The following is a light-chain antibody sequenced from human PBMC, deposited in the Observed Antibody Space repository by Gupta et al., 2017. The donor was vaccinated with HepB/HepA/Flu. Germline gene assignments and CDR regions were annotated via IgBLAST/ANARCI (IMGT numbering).Light chain of an antibody. CDR2: GAS. Sequence: EIVMTQSPATLSVSPGERATLSCRASQSVSSNLAWYQQKPGQAPRLLIYGASTRDTGIPARFSGSGYGTEFTLTISSRQSEDFAVYYCQQYKNWPALTFGGGTKVDIK. J-gene: IGKJ4*01. V-gene: IGKV3-15*01. CDR1: QSVSSN. CDR3: QQYKNWPALT.